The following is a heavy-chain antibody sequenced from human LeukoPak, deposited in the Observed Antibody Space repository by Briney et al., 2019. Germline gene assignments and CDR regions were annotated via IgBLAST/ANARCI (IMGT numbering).Heavy chain of an antibody. V-gene: IGHV3-21*01. D-gene: IGHD3-16*02. CDR2: ISSSGSYI. CDR3: ARDHYDYVWGSYHSN. J-gene: IGHJ4*02. Sequence: GGSLRLSCAASGFTFSSYSMNWVRQAPGKGLEWVSSISSSGSYIYYADSVKGRLTISRNNAKHSLYLQMNSLRDEDTAEYYCARDHYDYVWGSYHSNWGQGTLVTVSS. CDR1: GFTFSSYS.